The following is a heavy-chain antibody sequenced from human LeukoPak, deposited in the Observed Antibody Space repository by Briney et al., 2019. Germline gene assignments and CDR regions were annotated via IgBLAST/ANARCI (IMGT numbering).Heavy chain of an antibody. CDR3: AREDRSSGFYGLDY. V-gene: IGHV3-7*04. CDR1: GFTFDSYW. J-gene: IGHJ4*02. D-gene: IGHD6-19*01. CDR2: MKHDGIEK. Sequence: GGSLRLSCAASGFTFDSYWMTWVRHAPGKGLEGVANMKHDGIEKYYVDSVKGRFTISRDNSKNTLYLQMNSLRAEDTAVYHCAREDRSSGFYGLDYWGQGTLVTVSS.